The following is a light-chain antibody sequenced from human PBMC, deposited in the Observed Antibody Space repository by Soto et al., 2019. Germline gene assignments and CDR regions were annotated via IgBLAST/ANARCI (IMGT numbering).Light chain of an antibody. CDR3: GADHGSGRV. V-gene: IGLV9-49*01. CDR1: SGYSNYK. J-gene: IGLJ3*02. Sequence: QSVLTQPPSASASLGASVTLTCTLSSGYSNYKVDWYQQRPGKGPRFVMRVGTGGIVGSKGDGIPDRFSVLGSGLNRYLTIKNIQEEDEGDSPCGADHGSGRVFGGGTKLTVL. CDR2: VGTGGIVG.